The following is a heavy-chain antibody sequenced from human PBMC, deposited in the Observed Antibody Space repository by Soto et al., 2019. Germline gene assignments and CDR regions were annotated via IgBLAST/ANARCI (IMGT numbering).Heavy chain of an antibody. D-gene: IGHD7-27*01. CDR3: ARHNLGLDY. CDR1: SASISSSDW. Sequence: PSETLSLTCAVSSASISSSDWWNWVRQAPGKGLEWIGEVFHSGSTNYNPSLKSRVTISLDTSKNQFSLNLSSVTAADAAVYYCARHNLGLDYWGQGALVTVSS. J-gene: IGHJ4*02. V-gene: IGHV4-4*02. CDR2: VFHSGST.